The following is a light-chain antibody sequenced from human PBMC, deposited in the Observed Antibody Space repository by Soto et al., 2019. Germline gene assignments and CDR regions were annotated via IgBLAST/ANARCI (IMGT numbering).Light chain of an antibody. J-gene: IGLJ7*01. Sequence: QLVLTQSSSASASLGSSVKLTCTLSSGHRSYIIGWHQQQPGQAPRYLMKLEGSGRYLKGSGVPDRFSGSSSVADRYLTIANLPSEYEADYYCETWDSNTRKSVFGGGTQLTVL. CDR1: SGHRSYI. V-gene: IGLV4-60*03. CDR3: ETWDSNTRKSV. CDR2: LEGSGRY.